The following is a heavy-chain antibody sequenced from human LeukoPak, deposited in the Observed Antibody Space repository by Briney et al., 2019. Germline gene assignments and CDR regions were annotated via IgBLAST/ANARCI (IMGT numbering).Heavy chain of an antibody. CDR2: INPNSGGT. J-gene: IGHJ5*02. CDR3: ARDKGVWFGELLGWFDP. V-gene: IGHV1-2*02. Sequence: ASVKVSCKASGYTFTGYYMRWVRQAPGQGLEWMGWINPNSGGTNYAQKFQGRVTMTRDTSISTAYMELSRLRSDDTAVYYCARDKGVWFGELLGWFDPWGQGTLVTVSS. CDR1: GYTFTGYY. D-gene: IGHD3-10*01.